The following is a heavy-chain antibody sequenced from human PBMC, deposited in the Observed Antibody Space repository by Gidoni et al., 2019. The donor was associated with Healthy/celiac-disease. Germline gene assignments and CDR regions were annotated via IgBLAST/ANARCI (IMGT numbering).Heavy chain of an antibody. CDR2: ISSSGSTI. CDR3: ARDPGGDYATYHY. Sequence: EVQLVEAGGGLVKPGGSLRLSCAASGFTFSSYSMHWVRQAPGKGLEWVSSISSSGSTIYYADSVKGRFTISRDNAKNSLYLQMNSLRAEDTAVYYCARDPGGDYATYHYWGQGTLVTVSS. V-gene: IGHV3-21*01. J-gene: IGHJ4*02. CDR1: GFTFSSYS. D-gene: IGHD4-17*01.